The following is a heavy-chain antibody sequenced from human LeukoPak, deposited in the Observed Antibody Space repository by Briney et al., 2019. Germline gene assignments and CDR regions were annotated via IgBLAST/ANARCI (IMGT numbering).Heavy chain of an antibody. CDR3: ARDTRQQQVAFDI. V-gene: IGHV4-34*01. CDR1: GGSFSGYY. D-gene: IGHD6-13*01. CDR2: INHSGST. Sequence: SETLSLTCAVYGGSFSGYYWSWIRQPPGKGLEWIGEINHSGSTNYNPSLKSRVTISVDTSKNQFSLKLSSVTAADTAVYYCARDTRQQQVAFDIWGQGTMVTVSS. J-gene: IGHJ3*02.